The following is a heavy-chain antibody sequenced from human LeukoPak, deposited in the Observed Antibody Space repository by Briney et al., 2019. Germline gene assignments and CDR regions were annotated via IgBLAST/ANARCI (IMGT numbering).Heavy chain of an antibody. CDR2: ISSSGSTI. CDR3: ASPPGYDFWIP. CDR1: GFAFSDYY. Sequence: GGSLRLSCAASGFAFSDYYMSWIRQAPGKGLEWVSYISSSGSTIYYADSVKGRFTISRDNAKNSLYLQMNSLRAEDTAVYYCASPPGYDFWIPWGQGTLVTVSS. V-gene: IGHV3-11*01. D-gene: IGHD3-3*01. J-gene: IGHJ5*02.